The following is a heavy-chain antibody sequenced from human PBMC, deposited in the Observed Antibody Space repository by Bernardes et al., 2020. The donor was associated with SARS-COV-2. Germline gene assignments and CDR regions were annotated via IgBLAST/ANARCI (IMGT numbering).Heavy chain of an antibody. CDR2: ISSSSRYI. J-gene: IGHJ4*02. Sequence: GGSLRLSCAASGFTFSSYSMNWVRQAPGKGLDWVSSISSSSRYIYYADPVKGRFTISRDNAKNSLYLQMNSRRAEDTAVYYFASNDDYVWGSYRYTPLDYWGQGTLVTVSS. CDR1: GFTFSSYS. CDR3: ASNDDYVWGSYRYTPLDY. D-gene: IGHD3-16*02. V-gene: IGHV3-21*01.